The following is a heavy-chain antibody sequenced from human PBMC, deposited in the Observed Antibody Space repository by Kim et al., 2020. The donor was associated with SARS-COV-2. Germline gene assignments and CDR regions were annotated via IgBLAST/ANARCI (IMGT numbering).Heavy chain of an antibody. Sequence: SETLSLTCSVSGGSIRSENHYWSWIRQHPGKALEWIGHIHYSGRTYYNPSLTRQALVSVDTSKNQFSLNLTSVTAADTAIYFCARVVFRSGSYYPLSHF. D-gene: IGHD3-10*01. J-gene: IGHJ4*01. CDR1: GGSIRSENHY. V-gene: IGHV4-31*01. CDR3: ARVVFRSGSYYPLSHF. CDR2: IHYSGRT.